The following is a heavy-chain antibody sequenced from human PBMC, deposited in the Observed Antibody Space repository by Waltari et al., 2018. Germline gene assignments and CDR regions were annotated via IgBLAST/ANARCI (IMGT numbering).Heavy chain of an antibody. Sequence: EVQLLESGGGLVQPGGSLRLSCAASGFTSSNFPMSWARQAPGKGLEWVADISGSGDITRYADPVKGRFTISRDNSRNTLFLQMNSLRAEDTAVYHCASDDEEHWPFDLDYWGQGIPVTVSS. J-gene: IGHJ4*02. CDR3: ASDDEEHWPFDLDY. V-gene: IGHV3-23*01. CDR2: ISGSGDIT. D-gene: IGHD3-9*01. CDR1: GFTSSNFP.